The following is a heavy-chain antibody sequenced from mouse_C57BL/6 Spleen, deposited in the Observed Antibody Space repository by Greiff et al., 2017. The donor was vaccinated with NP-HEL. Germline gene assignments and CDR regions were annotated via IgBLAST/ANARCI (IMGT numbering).Heavy chain of an antibody. CDR2: ISYDGSN. J-gene: IGHJ3*01. CDR3: AREAHGPFAY. Sequence: EVQLQQSGPGLVKPSQSLSLTCSVTGYSITSGYYWNWIRQFPGNKLEWMGYISYDGSNNYNPSLKNRISITRDTSKNQFFLKLNSVTTEDTATYYCAREAHGPFAYWGQGTLVTVSA. V-gene: IGHV3-6*01. CDR1: GYSITSGYY. D-gene: IGHD3-1*01.